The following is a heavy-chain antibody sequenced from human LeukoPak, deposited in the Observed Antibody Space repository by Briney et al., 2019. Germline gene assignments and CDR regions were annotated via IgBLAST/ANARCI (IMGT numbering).Heavy chain of an antibody. J-gene: IGHJ5*02. Sequence: AAGTVSSKASGSTFTSYSFSRERQPPAQGMGGMGWITDYNGNTNYAQKLQGRVTMTTDTSTSTAYMELRSLRSDDTAVYYCARDIGYNWNTKTNWFDPWGQGTLVTVSS. V-gene: IGHV1-18*01. CDR2: ITDYNGNT. CDR1: GSTFTSYS. CDR3: ARDIGYNWNTKTNWFDP. D-gene: IGHD1/OR15-1a*01.